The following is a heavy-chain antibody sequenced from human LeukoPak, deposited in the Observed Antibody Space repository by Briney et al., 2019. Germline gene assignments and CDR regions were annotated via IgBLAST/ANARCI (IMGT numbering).Heavy chain of an antibody. CDR1: GYIFTSYW. Sequence: GASLQISCKCSGYIFTSYWIGWVRQLPGKGLEWMGIIYPGDSDTRYSPSFQGQVTISADKSISTAYLQWSSLKASDTAMYYCARQSYCSGGSCYSAFDIWGQGTMVTVSS. D-gene: IGHD2-15*01. V-gene: IGHV5-51*01. J-gene: IGHJ3*02. CDR3: ARQSYCSGGSCYSAFDI. CDR2: IYPGDSDT.